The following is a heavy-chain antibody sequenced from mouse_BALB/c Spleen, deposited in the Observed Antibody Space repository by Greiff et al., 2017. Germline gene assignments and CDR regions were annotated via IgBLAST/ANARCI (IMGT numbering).Heavy chain of an antibody. D-gene: IGHD3-1*01. CDR1: GFSLTSYG. J-gene: IGHJ2*01. Sequence: VQVVESGPGLVAPSQSLSITCTVSGFSLTSYGVHWVRQPPGKGLEWLGVIWAGGSTNYNSALMSRLSISKDNSKSQVFLKMNSLQTDDTAMYYCARDPGSSGYLFDYWGQGTTLTVSS. V-gene: IGHV2-9*02. CDR3: ARDPGSSGYLFDY. CDR2: IWAGGST.